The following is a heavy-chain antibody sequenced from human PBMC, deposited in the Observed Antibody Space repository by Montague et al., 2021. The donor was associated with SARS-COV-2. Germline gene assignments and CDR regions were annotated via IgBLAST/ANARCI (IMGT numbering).Heavy chain of an antibody. CDR2: INHSGST. CDR3: ARLGEGVVPAPILGVGPYYSYFYIDV. J-gene: IGHJ6*03. Sequence: SETLSLTCAVYGGSFSGYYWNWIRQPPGKGLEWLGEINHSGSTNYNPSLKRRVTISVDTSKNQFSLKLNSVTAADTAVYYCARLGEGVVPAPILGVGPYYSYFYIDVWGKGAMVTVSS. D-gene: IGHD2-2*02. V-gene: IGHV4-34*01. CDR1: GGSFSGYY.